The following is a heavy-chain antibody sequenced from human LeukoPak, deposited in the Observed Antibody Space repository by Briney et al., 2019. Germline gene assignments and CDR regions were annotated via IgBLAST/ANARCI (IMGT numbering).Heavy chain of an antibody. V-gene: IGHV3-33*01. Sequence: GGSLRLSCAASGSTFRSYGMHWVRQAPGKGLEWVAVTWYDGINKNYADSVKGRFTISRDNSKNTLYLQMNSLRAEDTAVYYCARVCVDIVVVPAAYFDYWGQGTLVTVSS. CDR2: TWYDGINK. CDR3: ARVCVDIVVVPAAYFDY. CDR1: GSTFRSYG. J-gene: IGHJ4*02. D-gene: IGHD2-2*01.